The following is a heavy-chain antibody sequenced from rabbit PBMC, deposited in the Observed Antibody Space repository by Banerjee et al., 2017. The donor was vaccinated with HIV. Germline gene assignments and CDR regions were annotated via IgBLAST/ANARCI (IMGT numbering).Heavy chain of an antibody. V-gene: IGHV1S45*01. J-gene: IGHJ4*01. CDR2: IYAGKGNT. D-gene: IGHD4-1*01. Sequence: QEQLEESGGDLVKPEGSLTLTCTASGFTISSYWMNWVRQAPGKGLEWIGTIYAGKGNTWYASWAKGRFTISETSSTTVTLQMTSLTAADTASYFCARDLAGVIGWNFNLWGPGTLVTVS. CDR3: ARDLAGVIGWNFNL. CDR1: GFTISSYW.